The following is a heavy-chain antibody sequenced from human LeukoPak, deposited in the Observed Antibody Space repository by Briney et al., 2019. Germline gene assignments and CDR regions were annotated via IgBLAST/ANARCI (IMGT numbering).Heavy chain of an antibody. J-gene: IGHJ4*02. CDR3: ARDRSGGADY. Sequence: GRSLTLSCAASGFTFSSYAMHWVRQAPGKGLEWVAVISYDGSNKYYADSVKGRFTISRDNSKNTLYLQMNSLRAEDTAVYYCARDRSGGADYWGQGTLVTVSS. V-gene: IGHV3-30-3*01. CDR1: GFTFSSYA. D-gene: IGHD1-26*01. CDR2: ISYDGSNK.